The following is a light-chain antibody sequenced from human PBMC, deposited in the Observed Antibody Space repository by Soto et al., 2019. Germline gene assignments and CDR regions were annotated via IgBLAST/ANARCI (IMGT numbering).Light chain of an antibody. V-gene: IGKV3D-15*01. Sequence: EIVMTQSPATLSVSPGERATLSRRSSQRLSSSYLAWYQQKPGQAPRLLIYGAYSRATGITARSSGSGSGTEFTLTINSLQSEDFVVYYCQPYDNWPPTVGPGTRLEIK. CDR2: GAY. CDR3: QPYDNWPPT. CDR1: QRLSSSY. J-gene: IGKJ5*01.